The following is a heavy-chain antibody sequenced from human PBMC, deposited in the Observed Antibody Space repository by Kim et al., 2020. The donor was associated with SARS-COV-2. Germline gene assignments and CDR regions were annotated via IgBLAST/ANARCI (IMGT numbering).Heavy chain of an antibody. V-gene: IGHV1-69*13. CDR3: ARDLRMVEAAAGMGLYYYYYYGMDV. D-gene: IGHD6-13*01. J-gene: IGHJ6*02. CDR1: GGTFSSYA. CDR2: IIPIFGTA. Sequence: SVKVSCKASGGTFSSYAISWVRQAPGQGLEWMGGIIPIFGTANYAQKFQGRVTITADESTSTAYMELSSLRSEDTAVYYCARDLRMVEAAAGMGLYYYYYYGMDVWGQGTTVTVSS.